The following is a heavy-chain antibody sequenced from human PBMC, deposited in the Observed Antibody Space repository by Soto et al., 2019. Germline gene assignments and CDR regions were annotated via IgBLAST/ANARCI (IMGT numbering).Heavy chain of an antibody. V-gene: IGHV3-21*01. CDR2: ISSSSTFI. CDR3: ARGRPTGYSYYGMDV. CDR1: GFTFNSYS. J-gene: IGHJ6*02. Sequence: PGGSLRLSCAASGFTFNSYSMNWVRQAPGKGLEWVSSISSSSTFIYGADSVKGRFSISRDNAKNSLFLQMNSLRAEDTAVYFCARGRPTGYSYYGMDVWGQGTTVTVSS. D-gene: IGHD1-1*01.